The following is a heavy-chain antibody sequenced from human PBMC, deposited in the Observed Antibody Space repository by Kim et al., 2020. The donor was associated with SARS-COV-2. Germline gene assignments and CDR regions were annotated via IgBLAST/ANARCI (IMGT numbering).Heavy chain of an antibody. Sequence: YAQKFQGRVTMNRDTSTSTVYMGLSSLRSEDTAVYYCARDDCSSTSCLDYWGQGTLVTVSS. V-gene: IGHV1-46*01. CDR3: ARDDCSSTSCLDY. J-gene: IGHJ4*02. D-gene: IGHD2-2*01.